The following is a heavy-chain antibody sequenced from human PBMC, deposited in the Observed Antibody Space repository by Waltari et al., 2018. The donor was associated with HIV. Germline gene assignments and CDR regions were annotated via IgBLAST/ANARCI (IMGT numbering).Heavy chain of an antibody. CDR1: GFTFNPFA. CDR2: ISGDGSNK. D-gene: IGHD3-22*01. J-gene: IGHJ4*02. Sequence: QVQLVESGGGVVQPGRSLVLSCAASGFTFNPFAMHWVRRAPGKGRGGVAVISGDGSNKHSADSVKGRCTISRDNSRNSLYLQMSSLRAEDTAVYYCGREGDYYDSSPFDYWGQGTLVTVSS. V-gene: IGHV3-30-3*01. CDR3: GREGDYYDSSPFDY.